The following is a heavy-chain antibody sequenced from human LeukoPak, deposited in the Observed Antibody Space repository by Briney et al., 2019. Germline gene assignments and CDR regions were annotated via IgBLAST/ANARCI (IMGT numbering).Heavy chain of an antibody. CDR2: IYYSGST. J-gene: IGHJ4*02. CDR3: ARDRGGSDFDY. D-gene: IGHD2-15*01. CDR1: GGSISSYY. V-gene: IGHV4-59*01. Sequence: PSETLSLTCTVSGGSISSYYWSWLRQPPGKGLEWIGYIYYSGSTNYNPSLKSRVTISVDTSKDQFSLKLSSVTAADTAVYYCARDRGGSDFDYWGQGTLVTVSS.